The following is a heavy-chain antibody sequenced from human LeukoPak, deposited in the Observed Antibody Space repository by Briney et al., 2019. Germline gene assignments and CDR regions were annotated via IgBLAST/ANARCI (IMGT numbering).Heavy chain of an antibody. CDR3: ARAEAFGQWLAPGDY. Sequence: ASVKVSCKASGGTFSSYAISWVRQAPGQGLEWMGRIIPIFGTANYAQKFQGRVTITTDESTSTAYMELSSLRSEDTAVYYCARAEAFGQWLAPGDYWGQGTLVTVSS. CDR1: GGTFSSYA. V-gene: IGHV1-69*05. J-gene: IGHJ4*02. CDR2: IIPIFGTA. D-gene: IGHD6-19*01.